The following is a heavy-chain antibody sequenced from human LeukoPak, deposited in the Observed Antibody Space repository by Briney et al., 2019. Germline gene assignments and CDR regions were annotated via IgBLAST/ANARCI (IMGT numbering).Heavy chain of an antibody. J-gene: IGHJ4*02. D-gene: IGHD5-18*01. CDR1: GFTFSSYA. CDR3: ARAELWLPFY. Sequence: PGGSLRLSCAASGFTFSSYAMHRVRQAPGKGLEWVAVISYDGSNKYYADSVKGRFTISRDNSKNTLYLQMNSLRAEDTAVYYCARAELWLPFYWGQGTLVTVSS. V-gene: IGHV3-30-3*01. CDR2: ISYDGSNK.